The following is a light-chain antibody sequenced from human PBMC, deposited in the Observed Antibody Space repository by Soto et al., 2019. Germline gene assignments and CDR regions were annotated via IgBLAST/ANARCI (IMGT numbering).Light chain of an antibody. V-gene: IGKV3-20*01. CDR3: QQYGSSPTWT. CDR2: GAS. CDR1: QSVSSNY. J-gene: IGKJ1*01. Sequence: ERVLTQSPGTLSLSPGERATVSCRASQSVSSNYLAWYQQKPGQAPRLLIYGASTRATGIPDRFSGSGSGTDFTLTISRLEPEDSAVYYCQQYGSSPTWTFGQGTKVDI.